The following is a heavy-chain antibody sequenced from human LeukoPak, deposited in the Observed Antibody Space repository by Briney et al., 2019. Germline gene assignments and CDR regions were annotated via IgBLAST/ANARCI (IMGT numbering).Heavy chain of an antibody. V-gene: IGHV1-2*02. Sequence: ASVKVSCKASGYTFTGYYMHWVRQAPGQGLEWMGWINPNSGGTNYAQKFQGRVTMTRDTSISTAYMELSRLRSDDTAVHYCASSTLIVVVPAAMGGGSDYWGQGTLVSVSS. CDR1: GYTFTGYY. CDR2: INPNSGGT. J-gene: IGHJ4*02. D-gene: IGHD2-2*01. CDR3: ASSTLIVVVPAAMGGGSDY.